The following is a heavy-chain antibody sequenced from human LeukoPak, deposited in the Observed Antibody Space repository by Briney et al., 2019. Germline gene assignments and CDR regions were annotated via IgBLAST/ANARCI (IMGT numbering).Heavy chain of an antibody. D-gene: IGHD3-22*01. CDR2: IIPIFGTA. V-gene: IGHV1-69*13. CDR3: ARDRGPYYYDSSGYPSGY. J-gene: IGHJ4*02. Sequence: GASVNVSCTASGGTFGSYAISWVRQAPGQGLEWMGGIIPIFGTANYAQKFQGRVTITADESTSTAYMELSSLRSEDTAVYYCARDRGPYYYDSSGYPSGYWGQGTLVTVSS. CDR1: GGTFGSYA.